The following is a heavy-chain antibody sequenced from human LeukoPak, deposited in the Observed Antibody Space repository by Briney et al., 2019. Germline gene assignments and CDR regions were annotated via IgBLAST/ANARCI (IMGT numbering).Heavy chain of an antibody. CDR2: ISGDGATT. D-gene: IGHD3-16*01. CDR1: GFSFDDNA. Sequence: PGGCLRLSCAASGFSFDDNAMYWVRRAPGKGLEWVSLISGDGATTYYADSVKGRFNISRDNSKSSLYLQMNSLRSEDSALYYCAKDDQRGGFQHWGQGTLVTVSS. CDR3: AKDDQRGGFQH. J-gene: IGHJ1*01. V-gene: IGHV3-43*02.